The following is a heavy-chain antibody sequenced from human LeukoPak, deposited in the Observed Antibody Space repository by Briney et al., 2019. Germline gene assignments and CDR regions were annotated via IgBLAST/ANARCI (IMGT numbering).Heavy chain of an antibody. V-gene: IGHV4-59*01. D-gene: IGHD2-15*01. CDR1: GGSISSYY. Sequence: PSETLSLTCTVSGGSISSYYWSWIRQPPGKGLEWIGYIYYSGSTNYNPSLKSRVTISVDTSKNQFSLKLSSVTAADTAVYYCARGYCSGGSCYYFDYWGQGTLVTASS. CDR2: IYYSGST. CDR3: ARGYCSGGSCYYFDY. J-gene: IGHJ4*02.